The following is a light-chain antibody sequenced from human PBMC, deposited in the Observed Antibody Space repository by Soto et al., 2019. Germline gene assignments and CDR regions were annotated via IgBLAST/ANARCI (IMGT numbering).Light chain of an antibody. CDR2: GAS. CDR1: QSVSSN. CDR3: QQYNNWPPST. V-gene: IGKV3-15*01. Sequence: EIVMTQSPATLSVSPGERATLSCRASQSVSSNLAWYQQKPGQAPRLLIYGASTRATGIPARFSRSGSGTEFTLTISSLQSEDFAVYYCQQYNNWPPSTFGPGTKVDIK. J-gene: IGKJ3*01.